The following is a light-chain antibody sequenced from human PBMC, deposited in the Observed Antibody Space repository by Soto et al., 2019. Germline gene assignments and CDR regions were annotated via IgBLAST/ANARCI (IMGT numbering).Light chain of an antibody. V-gene: IGKV1-39*01. Sequence: DIQMTQSPSSLSASVGDRVTITCRASQRIITYLNWYQQKPGKAPKVLIYAASSLQSVVPSRFSGSGSGTDFTLTISSLQPEDFATYYCQQSYSTPITFGQGTRLEIK. CDR2: AAS. J-gene: IGKJ5*01. CDR3: QQSYSTPIT. CDR1: QRIITY.